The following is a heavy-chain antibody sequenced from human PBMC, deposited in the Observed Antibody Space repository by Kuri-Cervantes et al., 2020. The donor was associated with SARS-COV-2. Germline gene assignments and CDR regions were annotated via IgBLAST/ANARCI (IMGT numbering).Heavy chain of an antibody. CDR1: GFTYSDYY. D-gene: IGHD3-10*01. CDR3: ARDFRFGELTPIDAFDI. CDR2: ISSSSTI. V-gene: IGHV3-69-1*01. Sequence: GGSLRLSCAASGFTYSDYYMNWVRQAPGKGLEWVSSISSSSTIYYADSVKGRFTISRDNAKNSLYLQMNSLRAEDTAVYYCARDFRFGELTPIDAFDIWGQGTMVTVSS. J-gene: IGHJ3*02.